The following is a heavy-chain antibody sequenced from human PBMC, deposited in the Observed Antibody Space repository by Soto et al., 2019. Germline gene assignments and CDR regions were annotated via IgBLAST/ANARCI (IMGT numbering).Heavy chain of an antibody. CDR1: GYSLTNYW. J-gene: IGHJ3*01. D-gene: IGHD3-22*01. V-gene: IGHV5-51*01. CDR2: IYPGDSDI. Sequence: GESLNISCKGSGYSLTNYWIGWVRQMPGKGLDWMGFIYPGDSDIRFRPSFQGQVSISSDKSINTAYLQWRSLMHPGTAMYYCASSSHYDCSGYYNACDVWGQGTIFTVSS. CDR3: ASSSHYDCSGYYNACDV.